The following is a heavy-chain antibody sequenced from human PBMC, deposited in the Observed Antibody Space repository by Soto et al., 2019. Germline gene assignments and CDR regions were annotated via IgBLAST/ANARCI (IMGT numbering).Heavy chain of an antibody. Sequence: SETLSLTCTVSGGSISSSSYYWGWIRQPPGKGLEWIGSFYYSESTYYNPSLKSRVTISVDTSKNQFSLKLSSVTAADTAVYYCATITIFGVVPNYFDYWGQGTLVTVSS. J-gene: IGHJ4*02. V-gene: IGHV4-39*01. CDR3: ATITIFGVVPNYFDY. CDR2: FYYSEST. CDR1: GGSISSSSYY. D-gene: IGHD3-3*01.